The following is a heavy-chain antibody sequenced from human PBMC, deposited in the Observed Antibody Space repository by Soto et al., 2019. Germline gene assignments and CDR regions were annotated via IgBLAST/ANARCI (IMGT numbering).Heavy chain of an antibody. Sequence: QVQLVQSGAEVKKPGSSVKVSCKASGGTFNTYTISWVRHAPGQGLEWMGRIIPILGIAKYAQKFQGRVTITADTSTSSAYMELGSLRSEDTAVYYCAREIAVAGKTSDVFDIWGQGTMVTVSS. J-gene: IGHJ3*02. CDR2: IIPILGIA. CDR3: AREIAVAGKTSDVFDI. CDR1: GGTFNTYT. D-gene: IGHD6-19*01. V-gene: IGHV1-69*02.